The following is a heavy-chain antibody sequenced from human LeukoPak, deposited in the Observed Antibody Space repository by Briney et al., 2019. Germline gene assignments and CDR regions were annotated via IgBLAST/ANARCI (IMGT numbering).Heavy chain of an antibody. CDR1: GFTFSSYG. CDR2: IRYNGSNK. D-gene: IGHD2-21*02. CDR3: ARDWEVVVTGYYYYGMDV. Sequence: SGGSLRLSCEASGFTFSSYGMHWVRQAPGKGLEWVAFIRYNGSNKYYADSVKGRFTISRDNSKNTLYLQMNSLRAEDTAVYYCARDWEVVVTGYYYYGMDVWGQGTTVTVSS. J-gene: IGHJ6*02. V-gene: IGHV3-30*02.